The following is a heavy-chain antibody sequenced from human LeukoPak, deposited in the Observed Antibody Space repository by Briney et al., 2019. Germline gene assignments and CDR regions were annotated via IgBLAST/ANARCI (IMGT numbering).Heavy chain of an antibody. D-gene: IGHD2-2*01. CDR1: GFTFSTYW. CDR3: ARVLPVASRDY. Sequence: GGSLRLSCAASGFTFSTYWMSWVRQAPGKGLEWVANIKQDGSDKFYVDSVKGRFTISRDNAKNSMYLQMNSLRAEDTAIYYCARVLPVASRDYWGQGTPVTVSS. V-gene: IGHV3-7*01. J-gene: IGHJ4*02. CDR2: IKQDGSDK.